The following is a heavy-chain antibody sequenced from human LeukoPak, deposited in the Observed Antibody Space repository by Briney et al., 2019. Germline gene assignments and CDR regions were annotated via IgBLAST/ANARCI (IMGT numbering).Heavy chain of an antibody. CDR2: IYYSGST. D-gene: IGHD2-15*01. CDR1: GGSISSYY. V-gene: IGHV4-59*01. Sequence: SETLSLTCTVSGGSISSYYWSWIRQPPGKGLEWIGYIYYSGSTNYNPSLKSRVTISVDTSKNQFSLKLSSVTAADTAVYYCARGPQVYCSGGSCYDHRYYFDYWGQGTLVTASS. J-gene: IGHJ4*02. CDR3: ARGPQVYCSGGSCYDHRYYFDY.